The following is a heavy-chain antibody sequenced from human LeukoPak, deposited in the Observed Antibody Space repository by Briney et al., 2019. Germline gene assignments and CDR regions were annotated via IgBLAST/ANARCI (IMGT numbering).Heavy chain of an antibody. CDR1: GFTFSNAW. CDR2: IKSKTDGGTT. J-gene: IGHJ3*02. V-gene: IGHV3-15*01. CDR3: TTPSGYSYGNDAFDI. Sequence: GGSLRLSCAAPGFTFSNAWMSWVRQAPGKGLEWVGRIKSKTDGGTTDYAAPVKGRFTISRDDSKNTLYLQMNSLKTEDTAVYYCTTPSGYSYGNDAFDIWGQGTMVTVSS. D-gene: IGHD5-18*01.